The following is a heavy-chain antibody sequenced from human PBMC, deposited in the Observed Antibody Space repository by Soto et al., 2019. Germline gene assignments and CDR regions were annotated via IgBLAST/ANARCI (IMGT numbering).Heavy chain of an antibody. CDR1: GGSISSSSYY. J-gene: IGHJ4*02. Sequence: SETLSLTCTVSGGSISSSSYYWGWIRQPPGKGLEWIGSIYYSGSTYYNPSLKSRVTISVDTSKNQFSLKLSSVTAADTAVYYCAGPSYGSGSYWFDYWGQGTLVTVSS. D-gene: IGHD3-10*01. CDR3: AGPSYGSGSYWFDY. CDR2: IYYSGST. V-gene: IGHV4-39*01.